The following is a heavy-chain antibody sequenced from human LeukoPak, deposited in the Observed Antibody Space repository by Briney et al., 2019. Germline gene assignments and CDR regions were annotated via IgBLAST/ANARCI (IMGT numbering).Heavy chain of an antibody. CDR3: ARDLYGDYYFDY. J-gene: IGHJ4*02. V-gene: IGHV3-48*02. D-gene: IGHD4-17*01. CDR2: ISSSSSTI. Sequence: PGGSLRLPCAASGFTFSSYSMNWVRQAPGKGLEWVSYISSSSSTIYYADSVKGRFTISRDNAKNSLYLQMNSLRDEDTAVYYRARDLYGDYYFDYWGQGTLVTVSS. CDR1: GFTFSSYS.